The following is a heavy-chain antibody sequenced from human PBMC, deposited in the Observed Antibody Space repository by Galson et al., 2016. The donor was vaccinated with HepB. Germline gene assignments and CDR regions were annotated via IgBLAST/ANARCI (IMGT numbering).Heavy chain of an antibody. V-gene: IGHV3-11*01. CDR1: GFSFSDYY. J-gene: IGHJ6*02. D-gene: IGHD2-15*01. Sequence: SLRLSCAASGFSFSDYYMSWIRQAPGKGLEWVSYISSSGSTIYYADSLKGRFTMSRDNANKSMFLQMNNLGGEDTAVYYCAREGYCSGGSCYSGYYGMDVWGQGTTVTVSS. CDR2: ISSSGSTI. CDR3: AREGYCSGGSCYSGYYGMDV.